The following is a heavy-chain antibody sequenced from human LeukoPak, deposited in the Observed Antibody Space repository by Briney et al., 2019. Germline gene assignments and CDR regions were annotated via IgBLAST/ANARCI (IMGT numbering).Heavy chain of an antibody. CDR2: IYTSGST. J-gene: IGHJ5*02. CDR3: ARDRVAVAADWFDP. Sequence: SETLSLTCTVSGGSISSYYWSWIRQSAGKGLEWIGRIYTSGSTNYNPPLKSRVTMSVDTSKNQFSLKLSSVTAADTAVYYCARDRVAVAADWFDPWGQGTLVTVSS. D-gene: IGHD6-19*01. V-gene: IGHV4-4*07. CDR1: GGSISSYY.